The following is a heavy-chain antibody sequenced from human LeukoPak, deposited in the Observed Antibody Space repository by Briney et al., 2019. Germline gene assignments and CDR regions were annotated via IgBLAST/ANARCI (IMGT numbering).Heavy chain of an antibody. D-gene: IGHD6-19*01. Sequence: GGSLRLSCAASGFTFGSYAMHWVRQAPGKGLEWVAVISYDGSNKYYADSVKGRFTISRDNSKNTLYLQMNSLRAEDTAVYYCARVGIEIAVAGDYDYWGQGTLVTVSS. J-gene: IGHJ4*02. V-gene: IGHV3-30-3*01. CDR2: ISYDGSNK. CDR3: ARVGIEIAVAGDYDY. CDR1: GFTFGSYA.